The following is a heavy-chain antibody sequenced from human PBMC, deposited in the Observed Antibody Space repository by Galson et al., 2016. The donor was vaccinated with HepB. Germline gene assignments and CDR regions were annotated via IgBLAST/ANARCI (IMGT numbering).Heavy chain of an antibody. CDR3: ARVGPLGSYDY. V-gene: IGHV1-46*01. CDR1: GYTFTNYY. D-gene: IGHD7-27*01. Sequence: SVKVSCKASGYTFTNYYMHWVRQAPRQGLQWMGIINPTGSSTSYAQKFQGRVTLTRDTSTSTVYMELSSLRYDNTAVYFCARVGPLGSYDYWGQGTLVTVSS. CDR2: INPTGSST. J-gene: IGHJ4*02.